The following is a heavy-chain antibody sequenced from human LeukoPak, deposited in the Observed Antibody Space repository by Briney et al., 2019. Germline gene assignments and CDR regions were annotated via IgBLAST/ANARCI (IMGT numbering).Heavy chain of an antibody. CDR1: GGSISSGGYS. J-gene: IGHJ6*02. V-gene: IGHV4-30-2*01. D-gene: IGHD1-26*01. CDR2: IYHSGST. CDR3: AREVGATGYYGMDV. Sequence: SETLSLTCAVSGGSISSGGYSWSWIRQPPGKGLEWIGYIYHSGSTYYNPSLKSRVTISVDRSKNQFSLKLSSVTAADTAVYYCAREVGATGYYGMDVWGQGTTVTVSS.